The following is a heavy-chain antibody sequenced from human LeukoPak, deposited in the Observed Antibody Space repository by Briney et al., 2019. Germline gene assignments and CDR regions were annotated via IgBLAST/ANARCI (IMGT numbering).Heavy chain of an antibody. J-gene: IGHJ4*02. Sequence: ASVKASCKASGDSFTNYYIHWVRQAPGQGLEWLGVISPSGGTTTYAQRFQGRVTMTRDTSTTTLYMELSSLRSDDTAVYYCARDHVPPYVGIDYWGQGTLVTVSS. CDR3: ARDHVPPYVGIDY. D-gene: IGHD1-26*01. V-gene: IGHV1-46*01. CDR1: GDSFTNYY. CDR2: ISPSGGTT.